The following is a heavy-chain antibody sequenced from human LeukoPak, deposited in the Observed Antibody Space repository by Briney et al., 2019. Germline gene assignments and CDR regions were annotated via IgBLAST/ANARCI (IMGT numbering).Heavy chain of an antibody. V-gene: IGHV3-30*18. CDR3: AKALSRAKGALDF. CDR2: ISNDGRKK. CDR1: GLMFRAYA. J-gene: IGHJ3*01. Sequence: QPGGSLRLSCVASGLMFRAYAMDWVRQAPGKGLEGVVRISNDGRKKTYADSVRGRFNISRENDKDTVFCRLASRSLEDTALYFCAKALSRAKGALDFWGQGTLVTVSS.